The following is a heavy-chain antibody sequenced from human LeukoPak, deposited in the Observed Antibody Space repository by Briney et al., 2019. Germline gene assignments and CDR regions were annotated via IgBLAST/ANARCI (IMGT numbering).Heavy chain of an antibody. D-gene: IGHD2-15*01. V-gene: IGHV4-59*08. J-gene: IGHJ3*02. CDR2: IYYSGST. CDR1: GGSISSYY. CDR3: ARTGYCSGGSCYYAFDI. Sequence: SETLSLTCTVSGGSISSYYRSWIRQPPGKGLEWIGYIYYSGSTNYNPSLKSRVTISVDTSKNQFSLKLSSVTAADTAVYYCARTGYCSGGSCYYAFDIWGQGTIVTVSS.